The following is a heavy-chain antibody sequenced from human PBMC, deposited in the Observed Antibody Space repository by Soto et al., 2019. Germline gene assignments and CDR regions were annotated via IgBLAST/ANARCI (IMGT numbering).Heavy chain of an antibody. CDR2: ANSDGSST. D-gene: IGHD3-10*01. Sequence: EVQLVESGGGLVQPGGSLRLSCAASGFTFNTYWMHWVRQAPGKGLVWVSRANSDGSSTTYADSVKGRFTISRDNSRNTLYLQMNGLRAENTAVYYCTRVVRFGSAEYSYSYGIDVWGQGVTVTVSS. V-gene: IGHV3-74*03. CDR1: GFTFNTYW. J-gene: IGHJ6*02. CDR3: TRVVRFGSAEYSYSYGIDV.